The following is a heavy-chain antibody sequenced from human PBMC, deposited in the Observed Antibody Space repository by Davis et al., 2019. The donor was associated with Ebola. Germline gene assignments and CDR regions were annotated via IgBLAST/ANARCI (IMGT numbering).Heavy chain of an antibody. CDR1: GGSISGSY. V-gene: IGHV4-59*01. J-gene: IGHJ4*02. CDR3: ARVNYYGSGSYYLDY. Sequence: MPSETLSLTCTVSGGSISGSYWSWIRQPPGKGLEWIGYIYYSGSTNYNPSLKSRVTISVDTSNNQFSLKLSSVTAADTAVYYCARVNYYGSGSYYLDYWGQGTLVTVSS. CDR2: IYYSGST. D-gene: IGHD3-10*01.